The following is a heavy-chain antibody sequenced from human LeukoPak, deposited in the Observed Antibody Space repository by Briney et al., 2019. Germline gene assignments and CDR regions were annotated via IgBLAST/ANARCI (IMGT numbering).Heavy chain of an antibody. Sequence: GGSLRLSCAASGFTSSSYEMNWVRQAPGKGLEWVSYISSSGSTIYYADSVKGRFTISRDNAKNSLYLQMNSLRAEDTAVYYCAREGGSYTLDYWGQGTLVTVSS. V-gene: IGHV3-48*03. CDR1: GFTSSSYE. D-gene: IGHD1-26*01. CDR2: ISSSGSTI. J-gene: IGHJ4*02. CDR3: AREGGSYTLDY.